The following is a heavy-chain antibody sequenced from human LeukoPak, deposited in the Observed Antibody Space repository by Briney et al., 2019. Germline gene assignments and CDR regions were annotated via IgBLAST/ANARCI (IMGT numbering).Heavy chain of an antibody. CDR1: GFTFSSYA. CDR3: AKDIGMVRESEFDY. V-gene: IGHV3-23*01. Sequence: GGSLRLPCAASGFTFSSYAMSWVRQAPGKGLEWVSAISGSGGSTYYADSVKGRFTISRDNSKNTLYLQMNSLRAEDTAVYYCAKDIGMVRESEFDYWGQGTLVTVSS. D-gene: IGHD3-10*01. J-gene: IGHJ4*02. CDR2: ISGSGGST.